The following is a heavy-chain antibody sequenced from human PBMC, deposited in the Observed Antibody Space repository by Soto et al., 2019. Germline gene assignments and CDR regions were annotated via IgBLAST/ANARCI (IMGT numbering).Heavy chain of an antibody. CDR1: GYSFTSYW. Sequence: EVQLVQSGAEVKKPGESLKISCKASGYSFTSYWIGWVRQTPGKGLEWMGIIYPGDSDTRYSPSFQGQVTISADKSITTAYLQLSSLRASDSAVYYCARHGSGWSVAHYWGQGTLVTVSS. CDR3: ARHGSGWSVAHY. CDR2: IYPGDSDT. J-gene: IGHJ4*02. D-gene: IGHD6-19*01. V-gene: IGHV5-51*01.